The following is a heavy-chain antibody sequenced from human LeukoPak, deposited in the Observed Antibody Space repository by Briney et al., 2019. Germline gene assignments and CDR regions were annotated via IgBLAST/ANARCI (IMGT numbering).Heavy chain of an antibody. CDR1: GCTFSSYA. J-gene: IGHJ4*02. D-gene: IGHD6-13*01. V-gene: IGHV1-69*06. Sequence: SVKVSCEASGCTFSSYAISWVRQAPGQGLEWMGGIIPIFGTANYAEKLQGRVTITADNTTSSVYLQLNSLRSEDTALYYCARYYTGYSSSWYGAIDYWGKGTLVTVSS. CDR3: ARYYTGYSSSWYGAIDY. CDR2: IIPIFGTA.